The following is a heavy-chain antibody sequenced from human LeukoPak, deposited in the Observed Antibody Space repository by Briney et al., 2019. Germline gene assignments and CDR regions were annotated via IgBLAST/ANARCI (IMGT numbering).Heavy chain of an antibody. CDR1: GFPFSSYW. J-gene: IGHJ4*02. CDR3: ARAGWYSSGWNPFDY. CDR2: IKQDGSEK. D-gene: IGHD6-19*01. V-gene: IGHV3-7*01. Sequence: GGSLRLSCAASGFPFSSYWMSWVRQAPGKGLEWVANIKQDGSEKNYVDSVKGRFTISRDNAKNSLYLQMNSLRAEDTAVYYCARAGWYSSGWNPFDYWGQGTLVTVSS.